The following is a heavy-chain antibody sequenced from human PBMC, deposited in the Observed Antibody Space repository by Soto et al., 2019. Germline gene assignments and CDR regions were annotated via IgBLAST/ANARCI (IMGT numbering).Heavy chain of an antibody. D-gene: IGHD4-17*01. Sequence: WGSLSLSCASSGFTFSSYAMSWVRQAPGKGLEWVSAISGSGGSTYYADSVKGRFTISRDNSKNTLYLQMNSLRAEDTAVYYCAKDHIYGDPWGYYYYGMDVWGQGTTVTVSS. CDR2: ISGSGGST. CDR1: GFTFSSYA. CDR3: AKDHIYGDPWGYYYYGMDV. V-gene: IGHV3-23*01. J-gene: IGHJ6*02.